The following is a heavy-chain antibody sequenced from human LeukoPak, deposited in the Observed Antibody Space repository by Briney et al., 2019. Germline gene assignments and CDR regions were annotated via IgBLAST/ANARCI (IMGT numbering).Heavy chain of an antibody. J-gene: IGHJ4*02. CDR2: ISSSSSTI. D-gene: IGHD2-2*01. Sequence: PGGSLRLSCAASGFTFSSYSMNWVCQAPGKGLEWVSYISSSSSTIYYADSVKGRFTISRDNAKNSLYLQMNSLRAEDTAVYYCARVVPAGFWGQGTLVTVSS. V-gene: IGHV3-48*04. CDR1: GFTFSSYS. CDR3: ARVVPAGF.